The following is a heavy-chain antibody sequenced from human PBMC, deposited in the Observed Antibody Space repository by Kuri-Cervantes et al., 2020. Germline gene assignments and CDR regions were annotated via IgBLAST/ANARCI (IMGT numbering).Heavy chain of an antibody. CDR1: GGSLSGYH. J-gene: IGHJ3*02. CDR3: ARGRCTSGVCLLRYAFDI. D-gene: IGHD2-8*01. CDR2: IDHSGTT. V-gene: IGHV4-34*01. Sequence: SQTLSLTCAVYGGSLSGYHWSWIRQPPGKGLEWIGEIDHSGTTNYRPSLKSRVTISVDTSKNQFSLKLSSVTAADTAVYYCARGRCTSGVCLLRYAFDIWGQGTLVTVSS.